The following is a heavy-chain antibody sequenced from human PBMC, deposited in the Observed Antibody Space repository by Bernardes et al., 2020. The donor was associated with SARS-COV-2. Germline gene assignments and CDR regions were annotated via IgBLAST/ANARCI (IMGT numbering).Heavy chain of an antibody. J-gene: IGHJ6*02. Sequence: SETLSLTRAVYGGSFSGYYWSWIRQPPGKGLEWIGEINHSGSTNYNPSLKSRVTISVDTSKNQFSLKLSSVTAADTAVYYCARSIVVVPAAIGADYYYYYGMDVWGQGTTVTVSS. D-gene: IGHD2-2*01. CDR2: INHSGST. CDR3: ARSIVVVPAAIGADYYYYYGMDV. CDR1: GGSFSGYY. V-gene: IGHV4-34*01.